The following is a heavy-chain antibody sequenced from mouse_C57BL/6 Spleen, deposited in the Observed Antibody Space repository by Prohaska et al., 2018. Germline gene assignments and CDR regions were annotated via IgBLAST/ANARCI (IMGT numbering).Heavy chain of an antibody. V-gene: IGHV6-3*01. J-gene: IGHJ3*01. CDR3: TSDSDSY. CDR2: IRLKSDNDAT. Sequence: EVKLEESGGGLVQPGGPMKLSCVASGFTVSNYWMNRVRKSPEKGHERVSQIRLKSDNDATHYAESVKGRFTISRDDSIRSVYLQMNNVIDEDTRTYYCTSDSDSYRGQGAL. D-gene: IGHD3-2*02. CDR1: GFTVSNYW.